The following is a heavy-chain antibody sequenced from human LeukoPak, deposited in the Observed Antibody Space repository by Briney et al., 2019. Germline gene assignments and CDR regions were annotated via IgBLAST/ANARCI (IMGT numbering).Heavy chain of an antibody. J-gene: IGHJ4*02. V-gene: IGHV3-11*01. D-gene: IGHD3-10*01. Sequence: PGGSLRLSCAASGFTFSDYYMSWIRQAPGKGLEWVSYISSSGSTIYYADSVKGRFTISRDNAKNSLYLQMNSLRAEDTAVYYCARGLLSMVRGVMARGGAFDYWGQGTLVTVSS. CDR1: GFTFSDYY. CDR2: ISSSGSTI. CDR3: ARGLLSMVRGVMARGGAFDY.